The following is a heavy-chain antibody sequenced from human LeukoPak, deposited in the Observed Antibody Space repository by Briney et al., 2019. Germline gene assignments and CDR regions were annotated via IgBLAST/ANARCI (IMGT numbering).Heavy chain of an antibody. CDR1: GYTFTSYA. Sequence: GAPVKVSCKASGYTFTSYAMNWVRQAPGQGLEWMGWINTNTGNPTYAQGFTGRFVFSLDTSVSTAYLQISSLKAEDTAVYYCAGAMTTSRGKYFQHWGQGTLVTVSS. CDR3: AGAMTTSRGKYFQH. V-gene: IGHV7-4-1*02. D-gene: IGHD4-17*01. CDR2: INTNTGNP. J-gene: IGHJ1*01.